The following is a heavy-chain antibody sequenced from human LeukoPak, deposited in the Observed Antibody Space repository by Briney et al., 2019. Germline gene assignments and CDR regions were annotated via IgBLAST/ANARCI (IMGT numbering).Heavy chain of an antibody. CDR1: GFTFSTYA. V-gene: IGHV3-23*01. CDR3: AKDPTAVLASFDL. CDR2: MSGNGGVK. D-gene: IGHD2-8*02. J-gene: IGHJ3*01. Sequence: PGGSLRLSCVGSGFTFSTYAMSWVRQPAGKGPQWVAGMSGNGGVKYYADSVKGRFAISRDNSKNTLFLQMNTLRAEDTAIYYCAKDPTAVLASFDLWGQGTLVTVSS.